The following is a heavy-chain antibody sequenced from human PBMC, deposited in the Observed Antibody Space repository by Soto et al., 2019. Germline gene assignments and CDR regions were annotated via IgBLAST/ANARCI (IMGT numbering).Heavy chain of an antibody. Sequence: GGALRVSSAASGVTFSSCAMSGVRRAPGKGLEGVSAISGSGGSTYYADSVKGRFTISRDNSKNTLYLQMNSLRAEDTAVYYCAKVGRGYCRGGSCPHLPYGMDVWGQGTTVTVS. J-gene: IGHJ6*02. CDR2: ISGSGGST. D-gene: IGHD2-15*01. CDR1: GVTFSSCA. V-gene: IGHV3-23*01. CDR3: AKVGRGYCRGGSCPHLPYGMDV.